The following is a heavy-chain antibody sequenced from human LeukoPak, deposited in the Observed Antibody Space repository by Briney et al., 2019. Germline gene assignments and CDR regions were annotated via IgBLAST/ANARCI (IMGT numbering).Heavy chain of an antibody. Sequence: PSETLSLTCTVSGGSIGSHYWSWIRQAPGKGLEWIGFTSYSGSTNYNPSLKSRVSISVDKSKNHFSLRLSSVTAADTAVYYCARRIASVGYDALDIWGQGTMVTVSS. V-gene: IGHV4-59*08. CDR2: TSYSGST. D-gene: IGHD6-13*01. J-gene: IGHJ3*02. CDR3: ARRIASVGYDALDI. CDR1: GGSIGSHY.